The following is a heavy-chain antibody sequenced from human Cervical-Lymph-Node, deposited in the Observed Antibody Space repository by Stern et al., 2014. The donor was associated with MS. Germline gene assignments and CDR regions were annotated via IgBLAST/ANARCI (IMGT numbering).Heavy chain of an antibody. D-gene: IGHD4-23*01. CDR3: ARGRGGNYRYYFDY. CDR2: ISSGGSYI. CDR1: GFTFSSYS. J-gene: IGHJ4*02. V-gene: IGHV3-21*01. Sequence: EVQLEESGGGLVKPGGSLRLSCAASGFTFSSYSMNLVRQAPGKGLEWVASISSGGSYIYYADSLKGRFTISRDNAKNSLNLQMNSLRAEDTAVYYCARGRGGNYRYYFDYWGQGTLVTVSS.